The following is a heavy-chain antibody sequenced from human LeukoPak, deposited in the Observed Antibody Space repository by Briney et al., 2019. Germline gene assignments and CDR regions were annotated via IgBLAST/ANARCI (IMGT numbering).Heavy chain of an antibody. Sequence: SETLSLTCAVYGGSFSGYYWSWIRQPPGKGLEWIGEINHSGSTNYNPSLKSRVTISVDTSKNQFPLKLSSVTAADTAVYYCARGEYGDLRWFDPWGQGTLVTVSS. CDR1: GGSFSGYY. V-gene: IGHV4-34*01. CDR3: ARGEYGDLRWFDP. J-gene: IGHJ5*02. D-gene: IGHD4-17*01. CDR2: INHSGST.